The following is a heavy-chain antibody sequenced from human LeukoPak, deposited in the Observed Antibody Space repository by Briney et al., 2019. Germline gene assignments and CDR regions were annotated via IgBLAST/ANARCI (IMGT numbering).Heavy chain of an antibody. V-gene: IGHV3-23*01. CDR2: ISGSGGST. J-gene: IGHJ3*02. CDR1: GFTFSSYA. D-gene: IGHD3-16*02. CDR3: AKERVWGSYRRPDAFDI. Sequence: PGGSLRLSCAASGFTFSSYAMSWVLQAPGKGLEWVSAISGSGGSTYYADSVKGRFTISRDNSKNTLYLQMNSLRAEDTAVYYCAKERVWGSYRRPDAFDIWGQGTMVTVSS.